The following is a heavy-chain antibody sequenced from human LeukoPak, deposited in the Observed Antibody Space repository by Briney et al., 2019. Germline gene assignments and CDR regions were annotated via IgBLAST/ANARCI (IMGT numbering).Heavy chain of an antibody. CDR2: ITAGNGNT. Sequence: ASVKVSCKASGYNFRNYGIGWVRQAPRQGLEWMGWITAGNGNTNYAQKVQGRVTMTTDTSTSTAYMELRSLRSDDAAVYFCARDSARGYSYGYNAFDIWGQGTMVTVSS. D-gene: IGHD5-18*01. CDR3: ARDSARGYSYGYNAFDI. CDR1: GYNFRNYG. J-gene: IGHJ3*02. V-gene: IGHV1-18*01.